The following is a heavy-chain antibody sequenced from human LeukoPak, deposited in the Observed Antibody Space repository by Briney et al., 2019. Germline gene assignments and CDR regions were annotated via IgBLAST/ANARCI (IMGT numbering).Heavy chain of an antibody. D-gene: IGHD3-10*01. CDR2: ISFDGSNK. Sequence: PGGSLRLSCAASGFTFSSYAVNWVRQAPGKGLEWVGVISFDGSNKYYAESVKGPFTISRDNSKNTLYLQLNSLKTEDTALYYCAKKASLVRGEKHLDFWGQGTLVTVSS. V-gene: IGHV3-30*04. CDR3: AKKASLVRGEKHLDF. J-gene: IGHJ4*02. CDR1: GFTFSSYA.